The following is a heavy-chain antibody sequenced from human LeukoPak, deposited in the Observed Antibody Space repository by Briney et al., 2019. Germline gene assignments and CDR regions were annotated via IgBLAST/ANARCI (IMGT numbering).Heavy chain of an antibody. Sequence: SETLSLTCTVSGGSISSSSYYWGWIRRPPGKGLEWIGRIYTSGSTNYNPSLKSRVTISVDTSKNQFSLKLSSVTAADTAVYYCAREDSGYDYSDYYYYYYMDVWGKGTTVTISS. CDR2: IYTSGST. CDR3: AREDSGYDYSDYYYYYYMDV. V-gene: IGHV4-61*02. D-gene: IGHD5-12*01. CDR1: GGSISSSSYY. J-gene: IGHJ6*03.